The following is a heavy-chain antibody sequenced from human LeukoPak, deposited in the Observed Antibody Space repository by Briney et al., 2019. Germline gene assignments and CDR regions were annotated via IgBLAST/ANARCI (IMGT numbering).Heavy chain of an antibody. CDR2: IYHSGST. Sequence: PSETLSLTCTVSGDSISTSNSYWGWIRQPPGKGLEWIGEIYHSGSTNYNPSLKSRVTISVDKSKTQFSLKLSSVTAADTAVYYCARDKWEPRYAFDIWGQGTMVTVSS. V-gene: IGHV4-39*07. CDR1: GDSISTSNSY. J-gene: IGHJ3*02. D-gene: IGHD1-26*01. CDR3: ARDKWEPRYAFDI.